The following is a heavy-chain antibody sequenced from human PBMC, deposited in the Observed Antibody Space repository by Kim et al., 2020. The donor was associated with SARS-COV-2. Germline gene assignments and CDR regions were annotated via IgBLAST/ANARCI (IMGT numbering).Heavy chain of an antibody. CDR1: GYDFRNFA. J-gene: IGHJ4*02. Sequence: GGSLRLSCTASGYDFRNFAMTWARQPPGKGLEWVATISASGGSAYYADSVEGRFTISRDNSENKVFLQMSRLRAEDTAFYFCTRAITSSGDYADWGQGTLVSVSS. CDR2: ISASGGSA. D-gene: IGHD2-2*01. CDR3: TRAITSSGDYAD. V-gene: IGHV3-23*01.